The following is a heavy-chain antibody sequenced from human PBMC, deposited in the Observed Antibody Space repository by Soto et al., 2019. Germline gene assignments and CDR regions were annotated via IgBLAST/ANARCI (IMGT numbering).Heavy chain of an antibody. V-gene: IGHV3-30-3*01. CDR1: GFTFSSYA. CDR2: ISYDGSNK. CDR3: ARGLGGSYLDYYGMDV. Sequence: PGGSLRLSCAASGFTFSSYAMHWVRQAPGKGLEWVAVISYDGSNKYYADSVKGRFTISRDNSKNTLYLQMNSLRAEDTAVYYCARGLGGSYLDYYGMDVWGQGTTVTVPS. J-gene: IGHJ6*02. D-gene: IGHD1-26*01.